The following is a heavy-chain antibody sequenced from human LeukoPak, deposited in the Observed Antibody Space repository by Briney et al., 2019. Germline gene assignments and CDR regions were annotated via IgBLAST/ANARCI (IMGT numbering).Heavy chain of an antibody. Sequence: SETLSLTCTVSGGSITNINFYWGWIRQPPGKGLEWIGSVNYVGTTYYNPSLKSRVIISADTSKTQLSLRLTSVTAADTAVYYCARLSDYWGRGTLVTVSS. J-gene: IGHJ4*02. CDR3: ARLSDY. CDR2: VNYVGTT. CDR1: GGSITNINFY. V-gene: IGHV4-39*01.